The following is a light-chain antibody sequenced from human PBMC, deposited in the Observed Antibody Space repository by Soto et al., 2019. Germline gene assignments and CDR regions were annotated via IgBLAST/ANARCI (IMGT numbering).Light chain of an antibody. CDR2: GNN. Sequence: QLVLTQPPSVSGAPGQTVTISCTGSSSNIGANYDVHWYQQRPGTAPKLLIFGNNNRPSGVPDRFSGSKSGTSASLAITGLQAEDEGDYYCSSFAGSPVVFGGGTKLTVL. CDR3: SSFAGSPVV. J-gene: IGLJ2*01. CDR1: SSNIGANYD. V-gene: IGLV1-40*01.